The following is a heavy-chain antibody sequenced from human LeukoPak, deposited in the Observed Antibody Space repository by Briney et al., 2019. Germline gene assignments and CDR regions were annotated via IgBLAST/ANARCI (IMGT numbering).Heavy chain of an antibody. CDR2: FDPEDGET. CDR3: ARSPGGSSDPDY. Sequence: ASVKVSCKVSGYTLTELSMHWVRQAPGKGLEWMGGFDPEDGETIYAQKFQGRVTITADESTSTAYMELSSLRSEDTAVYYCARSPGGSSDPDYWGQGTLVTVSS. V-gene: IGHV1-24*01. J-gene: IGHJ4*02. D-gene: IGHD6-6*01. CDR1: GYTLTELS.